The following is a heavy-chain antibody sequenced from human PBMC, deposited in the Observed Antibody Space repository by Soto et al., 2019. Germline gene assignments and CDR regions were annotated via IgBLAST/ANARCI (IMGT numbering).Heavy chain of an antibody. CDR1: GYTFISYG. Sequence: ASVKVSCKASGYTFISYGISWVRQAPGQGLEWMGWISAYNGNTNYAQKVQGRVTMTTDTSTNTAYMELRSLRSDDTAVYYCARDGGVVDRGGAFDMWGQGTMVTVSS. V-gene: IGHV1-18*04. CDR3: ARDGGVVDRGGAFDM. CDR2: ISAYNGNT. J-gene: IGHJ3*02. D-gene: IGHD2-15*01.